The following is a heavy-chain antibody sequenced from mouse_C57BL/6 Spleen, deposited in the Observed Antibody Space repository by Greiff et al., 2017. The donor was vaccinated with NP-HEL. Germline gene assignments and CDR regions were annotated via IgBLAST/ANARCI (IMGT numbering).Heavy chain of an antibody. Sequence: QVQLQQSGAELARPGASVKMSCKASGYTFTSYTMHWVKQRPGQGLEWIGYINPSSGYTKYNQKFKDKATLTADKSSSTAYMQLSSLTSEDSAVYYCAKGNYYGNYWAMDDWGQGTSVTVSS. J-gene: IGHJ4*01. CDR2: INPSSGYT. CDR1: GYTFTSYT. CDR3: AKGNYYGNYWAMDD. V-gene: IGHV1-4*01. D-gene: IGHD2-1*01.